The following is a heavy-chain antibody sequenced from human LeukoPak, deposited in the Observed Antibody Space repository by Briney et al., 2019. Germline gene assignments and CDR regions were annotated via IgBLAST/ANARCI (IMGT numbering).Heavy chain of an antibody. J-gene: IGHJ4*02. CDR3: AKYDWSDYGDAADY. CDR2: ISSDGSHK. D-gene: IGHD4-17*01. V-gene: IGHV3-30-3*02. Sequence: GGSLRLSCAASGFTFSNYGMHWVRQAPGKGLEWVSVISSDGSHKYYADSVRGRFTISRDNSKNTLYLQMNSLRAEDTAVYYCAKYDWSDYGDAADYWGQGTLVTVSS. CDR1: GFTFSNYG.